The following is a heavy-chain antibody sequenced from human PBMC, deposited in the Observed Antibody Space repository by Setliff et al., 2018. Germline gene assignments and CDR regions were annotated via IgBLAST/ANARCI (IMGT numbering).Heavy chain of an antibody. V-gene: IGHV1-69*13. CDR1: GGTFNTYG. CDR3: ARGGPEAAADVPEGFYGMDV. J-gene: IGHJ6*02. CDR2: IIPIIGEP. Sequence: SVKVSCKASGGTFNTYGLSWVRQAPGQGLEWMGGIIPIIGEPNYAQKFQGRVTITADESTSTAYMVLRSLRSDDTSVYYCARGGPEAAADVPEGFYGMDVWGQGTRVTVSS. D-gene: IGHD6-13*01.